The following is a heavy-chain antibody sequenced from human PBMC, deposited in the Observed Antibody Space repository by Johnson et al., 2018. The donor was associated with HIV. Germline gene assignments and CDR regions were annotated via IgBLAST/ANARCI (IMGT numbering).Heavy chain of an antibody. Sequence: QMLLVESGGGVVQPGRSLRLSCAAYGFTFSSYAMHWVRQAPGKGLAWVAVISDDGSNKFYAESVKGRFTISRDNSKNTLYLKMNSLRTEDTAMYYCARERGYFGNPAFDIWGQGTMVTVSS. CDR2: ISDDGSNK. D-gene: IGHD4-23*01. J-gene: IGHJ3*02. V-gene: IGHV3-30-3*01. CDR3: ARERGYFGNPAFDI. CDR1: GFTFSSYA.